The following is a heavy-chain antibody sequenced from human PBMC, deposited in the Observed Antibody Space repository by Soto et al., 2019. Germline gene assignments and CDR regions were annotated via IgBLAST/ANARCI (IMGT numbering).Heavy chain of an antibody. D-gene: IGHD2-15*01. Sequence: SETLSLTCTVSGGSISSGDYYWSWIRHPPGKGLEWIGYIYYSGSTYYNPSLKSRVTISVDTSKNQFSLKLSSVTAADTAVYYCARGLRHVVVVAADWFDPWGQGTLVTVSS. V-gene: IGHV4-30-4*01. CDR2: IYYSGST. J-gene: IGHJ5*02. CDR3: ARGLRHVVVVAADWFDP. CDR1: GGSISSGDYY.